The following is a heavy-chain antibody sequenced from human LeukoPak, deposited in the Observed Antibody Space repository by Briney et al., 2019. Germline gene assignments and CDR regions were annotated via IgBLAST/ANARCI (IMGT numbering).Heavy chain of an antibody. V-gene: IGHV3-23*01. CDR1: GFTFGSYA. Sequence: GGSPRLSCAASGFTFGSYAMSWVRQAPGKGLEWVSSISASGGTIYYADSVKGRFTISRDNSKNTLFLQMKSLRVEHTAIYYCAKGANSDTRYHFDYWGQGSLVTVSS. CDR2: ISASGGTI. J-gene: IGHJ4*02. CDR3: AKGANSDTRYHFDY. D-gene: IGHD1-26*01.